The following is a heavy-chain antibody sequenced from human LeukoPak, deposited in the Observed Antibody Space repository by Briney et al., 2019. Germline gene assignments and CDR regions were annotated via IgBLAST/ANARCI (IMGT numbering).Heavy chain of an antibody. J-gene: IGHJ3*02. D-gene: IGHD4-17*01. V-gene: IGHV2-70*11. CDR1: GFSLSTSGMC. Sequence: SGPTLVDPTQTLTLACTFSGFSLSTSGMCVSWIRQPPGKALEWLARIDWDDDKYYSTSLKTRLTISKVTSKNQVVLTMTNMDPVDTATYYCARTATVTTGDAFDIWGQGTMVTVSS. CDR3: ARTATVTTGDAFDI. CDR2: IDWDDDK.